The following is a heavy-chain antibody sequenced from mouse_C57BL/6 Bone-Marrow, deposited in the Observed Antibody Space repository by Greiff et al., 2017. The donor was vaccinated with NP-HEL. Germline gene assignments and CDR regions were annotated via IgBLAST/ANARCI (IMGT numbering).Heavy chain of an antibody. V-gene: IGHV1-19*01. Sequence: VQLQQSGPVLVKPGASVKMSCKASGYTFTDYYMNWVKQSHGKSLEWIGVINPYNGGTSYNQKFKGKATLTVDKSSSTAYMELNSLTSEDSAVYYCARRDYFNWYFDVWGTGTTVTVSS. D-gene: IGHD1-1*01. J-gene: IGHJ1*03. CDR1: GYTFTDYY. CDR3: ARRDYFNWYFDV. CDR2: INPYNGGT.